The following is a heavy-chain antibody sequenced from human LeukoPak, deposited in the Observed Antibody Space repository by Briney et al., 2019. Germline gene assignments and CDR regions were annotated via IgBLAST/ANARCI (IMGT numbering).Heavy chain of an antibody. D-gene: IGHD3-10*01. CDR3: VRGRGSYGWFDP. V-gene: IGHV3-74*01. CDR1: GFTSSSYW. J-gene: IGHJ5*02. CDR2: ISGDGTAR. Sequence: GGPLRLSCAASGFTSSSYWMHWVRQVPGKGLVWVSRISGDGTARNYADSVKGRFTISRDDAKNTVDLQMNSLRGEDTAVYYCVRGRGSYGWFDPWGQGTLVTVSS.